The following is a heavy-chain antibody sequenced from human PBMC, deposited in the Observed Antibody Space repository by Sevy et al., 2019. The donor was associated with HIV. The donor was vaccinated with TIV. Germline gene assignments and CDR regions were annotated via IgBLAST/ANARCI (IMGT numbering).Heavy chain of an antibody. CDR3: ASGSLDSTGYPFDY. D-gene: IGHD3-22*01. V-gene: IGHV3-21*01. Sequence: GGSLRLSCAASGFTFSIYTMNWVRQAPGKGLEWVSSISSSSTYIYYADSVRGRFTISRDNAKNSLYLQMHSLRAEDTAVSYCASGSLDSTGYPFDYWGQGTLVTVSS. CDR1: GFTFSIYT. J-gene: IGHJ4*02. CDR2: ISSSSTYI.